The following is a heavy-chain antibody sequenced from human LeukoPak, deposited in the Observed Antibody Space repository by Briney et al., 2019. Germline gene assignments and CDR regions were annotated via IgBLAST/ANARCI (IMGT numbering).Heavy chain of an antibody. CDR3: ARDGGRFFGSFDP. V-gene: IGHV4-59*12. J-gene: IGHJ5*02. D-gene: IGHD3-3*01. CDR2: IYSSGST. CDR1: GGSISSYY. Sequence: PSETLSLTCTVSGGSISSYYWSWIRQPPGRGLEWVGYIYSSGSTKYNPSLKSRVTISVDTSKNQFSLKPSSVTAADTAVYYCARDGGRFFGSFDPWGQGTLVTVSS.